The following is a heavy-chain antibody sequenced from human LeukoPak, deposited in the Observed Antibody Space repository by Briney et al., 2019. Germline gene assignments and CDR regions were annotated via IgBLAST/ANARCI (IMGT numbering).Heavy chain of an antibody. Sequence: GGSLRLSCAASGYTFRRYGMSWGGQAAGKGLEWVSAIRGSGGSTYYADSVKGRFTISRDNSKNTLYLQMNSLRAEDTAVYYCAKRGAARPNYYYYGMDVWGQGTTVTVSS. D-gene: IGHD6-6*01. V-gene: IGHV3-23*01. J-gene: IGHJ6*02. CDR1: GYTFRRYG. CDR2: IRGSGGST. CDR3: AKRGAARPNYYYYGMDV.